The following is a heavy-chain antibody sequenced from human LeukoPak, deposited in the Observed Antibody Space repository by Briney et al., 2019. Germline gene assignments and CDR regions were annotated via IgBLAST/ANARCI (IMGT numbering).Heavy chain of an antibody. Sequence: ASVKVSCKASGYTFTGYYMHWVRQAPGQGLDWMGWINPNRCGTNYAQKFQGRVTMTRDTSISIAYMELSRLRSDDTAVYYCARDTARITIFGVAKYMDVWGKGTTVTVSS. CDR3: ARDTARITIFGVAKYMDV. CDR1: GYTFTGYY. D-gene: IGHD3-3*01. V-gene: IGHV1-2*02. CDR2: INPNRCGT. J-gene: IGHJ6*03.